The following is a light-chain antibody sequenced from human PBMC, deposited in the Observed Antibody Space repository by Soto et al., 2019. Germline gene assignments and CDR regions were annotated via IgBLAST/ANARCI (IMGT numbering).Light chain of an antibody. CDR2: AAS. CDR1: RKVRTH. J-gene: IGKJ1*01. CDR3: QQGNTWPWT. Sequence: EVVMTQSPATLSVFPGDTATLSCRASRKVRTHIAWYQHKPGQPPRVLFYAASTRAAGIPGRFSGSGSETEFTLIISSLQPEDFAFYYCQQGNTWPWTFGQGTKVDIK. V-gene: IGKV3-15*01.